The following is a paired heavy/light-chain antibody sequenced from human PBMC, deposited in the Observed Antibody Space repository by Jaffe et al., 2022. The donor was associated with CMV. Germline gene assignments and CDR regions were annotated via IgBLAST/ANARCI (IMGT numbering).Light chain of an antibody. V-gene: IGKV3-20*01. CDR2: GAS. Sequence: EIVLTQSPGTLSVSPGDRATLSCRASQSVGSNYLAWYQQKPGQAPRLFIYGASSRATDTPDRFSGSGSGTDFTLTINRLEPEDFAVYFCQQYGASPWTFGQGTKVDI. CDR1: QSVGSNY. J-gene: IGKJ1*01. CDR3: QQYGASPWT.
Heavy chain of an antibody. V-gene: IGHV4-39*01. CDR3: ARQQSGYIWVGHFYFDH. CDR2: VSYSGST. D-gene: IGHD5-12*01. J-gene: IGHJ4*02. CDR1: LGSISSYDYY. Sequence: QLQLQESGPGLVRPSETLSLTCTVSLGSISSYDYYWGWIRQSPGKGLEWIGSVSYSGSTYYTPSLKSRVTISIDTSKNEFSLNLKSVTAADTALYFCARQQSGYIWVGHFYFDHWGQGTLVTVSS.